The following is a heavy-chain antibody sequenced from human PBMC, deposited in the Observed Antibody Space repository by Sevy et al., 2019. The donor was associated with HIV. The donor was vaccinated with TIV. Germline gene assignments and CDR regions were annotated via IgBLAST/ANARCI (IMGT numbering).Heavy chain of an antibody. CDR1: GFTFSSYW. V-gene: IGHV3-7*01. CDR2: IKQDGSEK. D-gene: IGHD3-16*02. Sequence: GGSLRLSCAASGFTFSSYWMSWVRQAPGKGLEWVANIKQDGSEKYYVDSVKGRFTISRDNAKNSLYLQMNSLRAEDTAVYYCAGDRRYDYVWGSYRYLDYWGQGTLVTVSS. J-gene: IGHJ4*02. CDR3: AGDRRYDYVWGSYRYLDY.